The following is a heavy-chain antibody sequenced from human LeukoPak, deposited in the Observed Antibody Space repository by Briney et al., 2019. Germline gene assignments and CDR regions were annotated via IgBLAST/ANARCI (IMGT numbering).Heavy chain of an antibody. CDR2: ISGSGSST. CDR3: ARAEWLRFRVYYFDY. J-gene: IGHJ4*02. D-gene: IGHD5-12*01. CDR1: GFTFSSYA. Sequence: PTGGSLRLSCAASGFTFSSYAMSWVRQAPGKGLEWVSAISGSGSSTYYADSVKGRFTISRDNAKNSLYLQMNSLRAEDTAVYYCARAEWLRFRVYYFDYWGQGTLVTVSS. V-gene: IGHV3-23*01.